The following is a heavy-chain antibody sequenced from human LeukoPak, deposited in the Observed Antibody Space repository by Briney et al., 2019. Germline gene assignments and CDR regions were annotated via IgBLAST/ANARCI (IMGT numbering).Heavy chain of an antibody. J-gene: IGHJ4*02. V-gene: IGHV3-48*03. D-gene: IGHD3-22*01. CDR3: ARGGYGSESRGYSPTILDY. CDR1: GFTFSSYE. CDR2: ISSSGSIM. Sequence: GGSLRLSCLASGFTFSSYEMTWVRQAPGKGLEWVSYISSSGSIMYYADSVKGRFTISRDNAKNSLYLQVNSLRGEDTAVYYCARGGYGSESRGYSPTILDYWGQGTLVTVSS.